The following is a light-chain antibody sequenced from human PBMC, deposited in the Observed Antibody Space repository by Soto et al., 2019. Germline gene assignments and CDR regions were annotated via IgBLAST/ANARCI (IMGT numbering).Light chain of an antibody. Sequence: VLTQSPGTLSLSPGDRATLSCRASQNLIGTYFPWYQQRPGLAPRLLIFGVSNRATGIPDRFSGSGSGTDFTLTISRLEPEDFAVYYCQQYFSSPFGQGTRV. V-gene: IGKV3-20*01. CDR1: QNLIGTY. CDR3: QQYFSSP. J-gene: IGKJ2*01. CDR2: GVS.